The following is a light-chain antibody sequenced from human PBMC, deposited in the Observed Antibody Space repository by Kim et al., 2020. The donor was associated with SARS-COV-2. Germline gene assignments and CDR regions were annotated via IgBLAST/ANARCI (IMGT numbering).Light chain of an antibody. CDR3: VLYMGSGIWV. J-gene: IGLJ3*02. CDR2: STN. Sequence: QTVVTQEPSFSVSPGGTVTLTCGLSSGSVPTNYYPSWYQQTPGQAPRTLIYSTNTRSSGVPDRFSGSILGNKAALTITGAQADDESDYYCVLYMGSGIWVFGGGTQLTVL. V-gene: IGLV8-61*01. CDR1: SGSVPTNYY.